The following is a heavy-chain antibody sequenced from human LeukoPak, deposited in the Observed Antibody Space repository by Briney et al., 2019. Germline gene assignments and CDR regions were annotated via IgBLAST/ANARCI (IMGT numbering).Heavy chain of an antibody. Sequence: GSLRLSCAASGFTFSSYTMSWVRQAPGKGLEWVSSISGSNRHKYYANSVKGRFTISRDNAKNSLYLQMNSLRDEDKAVYYCARTANFAARYYIDYWGQGTLVTVPS. CDR3: ARTANFAARYYIDY. CDR1: GFTFSSYT. CDR2: ISGSNRHK. V-gene: IGHV3-21*01. D-gene: IGHD3-3*01. J-gene: IGHJ4*02.